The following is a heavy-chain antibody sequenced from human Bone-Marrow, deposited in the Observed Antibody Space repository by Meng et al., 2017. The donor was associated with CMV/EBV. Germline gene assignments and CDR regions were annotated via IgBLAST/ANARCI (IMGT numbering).Heavy chain of an antibody. Sequence: GESLKISCAASGFTFSNYAMSWGRQAPGKGLEWVSVIYSGGSTTYYADSVKGRFTISRDNSKNTVYLQMNSLRAEDTAVYYCARDQGIAVAGTGDAFDIWGQGTMVTVSS. D-gene: IGHD6-19*01. V-gene: IGHV3-23*03. CDR3: ARDQGIAVAGTGDAFDI. J-gene: IGHJ3*02. CDR1: GFTFSNYA. CDR2: IYSGGSTT.